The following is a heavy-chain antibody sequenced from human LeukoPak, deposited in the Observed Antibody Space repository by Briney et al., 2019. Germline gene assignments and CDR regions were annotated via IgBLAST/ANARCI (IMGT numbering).Heavy chain of an antibody. CDR2: INPNSGGT. V-gene: IGHV1-2*02. J-gene: IGHJ4*02. CDR1: GYTFTGYY. CDR3: AVAPGDY. Sequence: ASVKVSCKASGYTFTGYYMHWVRQAPGQGLEWMGWINPNSGGTNYAQKFQGRVTLTRDTSISTVYMELTRLTSDDTALYYCAVAPGDYWGQGTLVIVS. D-gene: IGHD2-21*01.